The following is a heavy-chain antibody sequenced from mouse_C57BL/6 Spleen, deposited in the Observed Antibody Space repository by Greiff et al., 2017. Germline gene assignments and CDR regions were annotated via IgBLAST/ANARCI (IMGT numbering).Heavy chain of an antibody. CDR1: GFTFSSYG. Sequence: EVQVVESGGDLVKPGGSLKLSCAASGFTFSSYGMSWVRQTPDKRLEWVATISSGGSYTYYPDSVKGRFTISRDNAKNTLYLQMSSLKSEDTAMYYCARPYGSSHWYFDVWGTGTTVTVSS. CDR2: ISSGGSYT. V-gene: IGHV5-6*01. D-gene: IGHD1-1*01. CDR3: ARPYGSSHWYFDV. J-gene: IGHJ1*03.